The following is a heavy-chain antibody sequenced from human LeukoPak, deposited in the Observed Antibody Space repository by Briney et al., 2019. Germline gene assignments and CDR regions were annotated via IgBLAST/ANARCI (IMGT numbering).Heavy chain of an antibody. V-gene: IGHV4-59*01. J-gene: IGHJ4*02. D-gene: IGHD5-18*01. CDR3: ARSYSYGFFGY. CDR2: IYYSGST. Sequence: PSETLSLTCTVSGGSISSYYWSWIRQPPGKGLEWIGYIYYSGSTNYNPSLKSRVTISVDTSKNQFSLKLSSVTAADTAVYYCARSYSYGFFGYWGQGTLVTVSS. CDR1: GGSISSYY.